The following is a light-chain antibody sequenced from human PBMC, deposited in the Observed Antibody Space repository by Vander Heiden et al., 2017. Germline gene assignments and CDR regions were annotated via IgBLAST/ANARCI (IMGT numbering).Light chain of an antibody. J-gene: IGKJ4*01. CDR1: QSISSW. CDR2: KAS. Sequence: VTITCRASQSISSWLAWYQQKPGKAPKLLIYKASSLESGVPSRFSGSGSGTDFTLTISSLQPDDFATYYCQQYNSYPLTFGGGTKVEIK. V-gene: IGKV1-5*03. CDR3: QQYNSYPLT.